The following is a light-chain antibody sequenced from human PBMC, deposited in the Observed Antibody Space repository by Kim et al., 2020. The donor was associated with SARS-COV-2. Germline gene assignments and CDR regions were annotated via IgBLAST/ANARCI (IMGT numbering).Light chain of an antibody. Sequence: SYELTQPPSVSVSPGQTATITCSGDKLGDKYVCWYQQKPGQSPVLVIYQDNKRPSGIPERFSGSNSGNTATLTISGTQAMDEADYYCQAWDSNTFYVFGTGTKVTVL. CDR3: QAWDSNTFYV. CDR2: QDN. J-gene: IGLJ1*01. CDR1: KLGDKY. V-gene: IGLV3-1*01.